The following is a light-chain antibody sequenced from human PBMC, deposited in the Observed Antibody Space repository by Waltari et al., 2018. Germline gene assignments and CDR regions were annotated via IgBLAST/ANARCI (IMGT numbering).Light chain of an antibody. CDR2: GAS. Sequence: EPVLTQSPGTLSLSPGERATLSCRASQSVSNSYLAWYQQKPGQAPRLLIYGASSRATGIPDRFSGSGSGTDFTLTISRLEPEDFAVYYCQQYGSSPHWTFGQGTKVEIK. V-gene: IGKV3-20*01. CDR3: QQYGSSPHWT. J-gene: IGKJ1*01. CDR1: QSVSNSY.